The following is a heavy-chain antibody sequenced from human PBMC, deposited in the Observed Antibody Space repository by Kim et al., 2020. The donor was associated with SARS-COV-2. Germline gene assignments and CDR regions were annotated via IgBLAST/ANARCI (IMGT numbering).Heavy chain of an antibody. D-gene: IGHD2-8*01. J-gene: IGHJ6*02. V-gene: IGHV3-30*04. CDR3: ARATKGNYYYGMDV. CDR2: ISYDGSNK. CDR1: GFTFSIYA. Sequence: GGSLRLSCAASGFTFSIYAIHWVRQAPGKGLEWVAIISYDGSNKYYADSVRGRFTISRDNSKNTLYLQMNSLRAEDTAVYYCARATKGNYYYGMDVWGQGPTVSVSS.